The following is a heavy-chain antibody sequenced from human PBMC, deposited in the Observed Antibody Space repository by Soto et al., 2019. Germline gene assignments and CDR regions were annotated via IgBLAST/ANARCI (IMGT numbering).Heavy chain of an antibody. CDR2: TYYSGST. CDR3: ARAIVVTIGGMDV. CDR1: GGSISSADYY. J-gene: IGHJ6*02. D-gene: IGHD5-12*01. V-gene: IGHV4-30-4*01. Sequence: SETLSLTCTVSGGSISSADYYWSWVRQPPGKGLEWIGYTYYSGSTFFNPSLKSRVTISKDTSRNQFSLRLNSVTAADTAVYYCARAIVVTIGGMDVWGQGTTVTVSS.